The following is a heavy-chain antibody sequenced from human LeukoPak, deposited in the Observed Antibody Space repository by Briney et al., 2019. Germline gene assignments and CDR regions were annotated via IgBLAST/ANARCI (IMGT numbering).Heavy chain of an antibody. Sequence: APVKVSCKASGGTFSSYAISWVRQAPGQGLEWMGWISFHNGNTNYAQKFHGRLTMTTDTSTSTAYMELRSLRSDDTGVYYCARDVPGSIGTTARFDPWGQGTLVTVSS. D-gene: IGHD1-1*01. CDR2: ISFHNGNT. J-gene: IGHJ5*02. CDR3: ARDVPGSIGTTARFDP. V-gene: IGHV1-18*01. CDR1: GGTFSSYA.